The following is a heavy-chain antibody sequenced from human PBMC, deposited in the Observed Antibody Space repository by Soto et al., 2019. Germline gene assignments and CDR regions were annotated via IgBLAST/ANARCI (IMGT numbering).Heavy chain of an antibody. CDR3: ARVLGEQHLVPYVMDV. J-gene: IGHJ6*02. CDR2: INPNSGGT. CDR1: GYTFTGYY. Sequence: ASVKVSCKASGYTFTGYYMHWVRQAPGQGLEWMGWINPNSGGTNYAQKFQGWVTMTRDTSISTAYMELSRLRSDDTAVYYCARVLGEQHLVPYVMDVCGQGTSVPVSS. V-gene: IGHV1-2*04. D-gene: IGHD6-13*01.